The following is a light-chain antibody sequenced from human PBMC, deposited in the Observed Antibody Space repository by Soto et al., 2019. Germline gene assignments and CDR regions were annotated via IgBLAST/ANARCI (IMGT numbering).Light chain of an antibody. J-gene: IGKJ5*01. CDR1: QRVSSN. Sequence: EIVMTQSPATLSVSPGERATLSCRASQRVSSNLAWYQQKPGQAPRLLIYGASTWATGITARFSGSATGTEFTLTISSLLSEGFAVYFCQQDNNWPPITFGQGTRLEIK. CDR3: QQDNNWPPIT. CDR2: GAS. V-gene: IGKV3-15*01.